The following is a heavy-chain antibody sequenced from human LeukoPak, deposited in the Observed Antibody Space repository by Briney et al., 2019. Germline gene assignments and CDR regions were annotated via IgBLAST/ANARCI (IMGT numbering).Heavy chain of an antibody. CDR3: ARDEDWSGYYGAFDI. Sequence: GGSLRLSCAASGFTFSIYWKHWVRQAPGKGLVWVSRINSDGSSTSYADSVKGRFTISRDNAKNTLYLQMNSLRAEDTAVYYCARDEDWSGYYGAFDIWGQGTMVTVSS. D-gene: IGHD3-3*01. V-gene: IGHV3-74*01. J-gene: IGHJ3*02. CDR1: GFTFSIYW. CDR2: INSDGSST.